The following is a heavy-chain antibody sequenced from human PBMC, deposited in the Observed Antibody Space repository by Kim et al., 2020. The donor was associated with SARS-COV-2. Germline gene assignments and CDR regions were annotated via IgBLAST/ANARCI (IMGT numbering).Heavy chain of an antibody. J-gene: IGHJ4*02. V-gene: IGHV4-59*01. D-gene: IGHD3-22*01. Sequence: YHPALNSRVTISVDTSKNQFSLKLSSVTAADTAVYYCARDNMDSSAFDYWGQGTLVTVSS. CDR3: ARDNMDSSAFDY.